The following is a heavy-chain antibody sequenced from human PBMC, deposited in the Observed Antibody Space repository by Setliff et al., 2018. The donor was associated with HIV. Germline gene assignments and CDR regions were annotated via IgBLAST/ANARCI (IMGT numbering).Heavy chain of an antibody. CDR1: GDSISSSAYY. J-gene: IGHJ3*02. D-gene: IGHD3-10*01. Sequence: SETLSLTCTVSGDSISSSAYYWGWIRQPPGKGLEWIGSMHNSGSTYYNPSVKSRVTISVDTSKNQFSLKLSSVTAADTAVCYCARDPWFGELSDAFDIWGQGTMVTVSS. CDR3: ARDPWFGELSDAFDI. CDR2: MHNSGST. V-gene: IGHV4-39*07.